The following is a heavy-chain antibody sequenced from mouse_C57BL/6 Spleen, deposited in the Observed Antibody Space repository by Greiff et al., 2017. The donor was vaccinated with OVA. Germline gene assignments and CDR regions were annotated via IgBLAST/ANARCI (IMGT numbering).Heavy chain of an antibody. CDR2: IDPSDSYT. CDR3: ARCYGSSYGDAMDY. CDR1: GYTFTSYW. J-gene: IGHJ4*01. D-gene: IGHD1-1*01. V-gene: IGHV1-59*01. Sequence: QVQLKQPGAELVRPGTSVKLSCKASGYTFTSYWMHWVKQRPGQGLEWIGVIDPSDSYTNYNQKFKGKATLTVDTSSSTAYMQLSSLTSEDSAVYYCARCYGSSYGDAMDYWGQGTSVTVSS.